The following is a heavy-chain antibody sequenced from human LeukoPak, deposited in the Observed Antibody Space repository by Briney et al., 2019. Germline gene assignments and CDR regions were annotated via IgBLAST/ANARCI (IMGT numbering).Heavy chain of an antibody. Sequence: KPSDTLSLTCAVSGDSISSNYWWSWIRQPPEKGLEWIGYIYYSRSTHQNPSLQSRLTMSVDTSKNQFSLKLSSVTAVDTAVYYCARKGSGWYAFDIRGQGTMVTVSS. CDR2: IYYSRST. CDR1: GDSISSNYW. J-gene: IGHJ3*02. D-gene: IGHD6-19*01. CDR3: ARKGSGWYAFDI. V-gene: IGHV4-28*01.